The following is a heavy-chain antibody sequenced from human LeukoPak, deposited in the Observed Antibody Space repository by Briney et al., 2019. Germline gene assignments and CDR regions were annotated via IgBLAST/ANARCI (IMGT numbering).Heavy chain of an antibody. J-gene: IGHJ4*02. D-gene: IGHD1-26*01. CDR2: IKRKIDGETT. CDR3: TSEDQGGFDY. CDR1: GFTSSNAW. Sequence: GGSLRLSCTASGFTSSNAWMSWVRQAPIKGLEWVGRIKRKIDGETTDYAAPAKGRFTISRDDSKNTLYLQMNSLKTEDTAVYYCTSEDQGGFDYWGRGTLVTVSS. V-gene: IGHV3-15*01.